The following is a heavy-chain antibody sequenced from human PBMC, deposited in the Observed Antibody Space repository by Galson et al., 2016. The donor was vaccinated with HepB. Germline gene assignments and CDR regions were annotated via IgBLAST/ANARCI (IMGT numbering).Heavy chain of an antibody. CDR2: MFTNGDA. CDR3: VQGSTAPAV. J-gene: IGHJ6*04. D-gene: IGHD1-1*01. V-gene: IGHV4-61*02. CDR1: GVSITSGSFF. Sequence: TLSLTCTVSGVSITSGSFFWSWIRQPAGKGLQFIGRMFTNGDAYYNPSLKSRVTISPDTSKNQFSLKVTSVTAEDTALYYCVQGSTAPAVWGKGTPVTAST.